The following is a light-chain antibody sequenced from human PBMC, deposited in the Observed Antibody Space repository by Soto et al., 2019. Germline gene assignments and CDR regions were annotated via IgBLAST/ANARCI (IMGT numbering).Light chain of an antibody. J-gene: IGKJ3*01. CDR2: DAS. CDR1: QSVSNSY. Sequence: EVVLTQSPGTLSLSPGERATLSCRASQSVSNSYLAWYQQKPGQAPSLLIYDASNRATGVPDRFSGGGSGTDFTLTISRLEPEDFAVYYCQLYGSSPLCTFGPGTRVDIK. CDR3: QLYGSSPLCT. V-gene: IGKV3-20*01.